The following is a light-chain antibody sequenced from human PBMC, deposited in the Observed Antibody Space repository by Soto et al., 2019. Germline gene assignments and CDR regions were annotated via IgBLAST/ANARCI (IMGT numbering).Light chain of an antibody. Sequence: DIPMTQSPSSLSASVGDRVTITCRASQSISSYLNWYQQKPGKAPKLLIYAASSLQSGVPSRFSGSGSGTDFTLTISGRQPEDFATYYCQHSYSTLWTFGQGTKVEIK. V-gene: IGKV1-39*01. CDR3: QHSYSTLWT. J-gene: IGKJ1*01. CDR1: QSISSY. CDR2: AAS.